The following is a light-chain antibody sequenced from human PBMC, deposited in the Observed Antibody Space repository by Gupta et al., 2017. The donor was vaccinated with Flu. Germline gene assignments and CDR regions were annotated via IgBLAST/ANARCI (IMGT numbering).Light chain of an antibody. CDR3: HQYNSSPPWT. CDR2: GAS. J-gene: IGKJ1*01. Sequence: DIVLTQSPDTLSLSPGERATLPCRASQSVSSNYLAWYQQKPGQAPRLLIYGASYRATGIPDRFSGSGPRTDFTLTISRLEPEDFAVYYCHQYNSSPPWTFGQGTKVEIK. CDR1: QSVSSNY. V-gene: IGKV3-20*01.